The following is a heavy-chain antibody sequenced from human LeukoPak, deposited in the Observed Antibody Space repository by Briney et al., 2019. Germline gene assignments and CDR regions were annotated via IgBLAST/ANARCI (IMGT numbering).Heavy chain of an antibody. CDR3: ARPGIAAAGMTVYFDY. V-gene: IGHV4-34*01. CDR1: GVSFSGYY. D-gene: IGHD6-13*01. J-gene: IGHJ4*02. CDR2: INHSGST. Sequence: SETLSLTCAVYGVSFSGYYWSWIRQPPGKGLEWVGEINHSGSTNYNPSLKSRVTISVDTSKNQFSLKLSSVTAADTAVYYCARPGIAAAGMTVYFDYWGQGTLVTVSS.